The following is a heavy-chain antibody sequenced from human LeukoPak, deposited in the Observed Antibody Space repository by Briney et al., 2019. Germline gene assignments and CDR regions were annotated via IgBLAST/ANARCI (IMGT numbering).Heavy chain of an antibody. J-gene: IGHJ3*02. Sequence: GSSVKVSCKASGGTFSSYAISWVRQAPGQGLEWMGRIIPILGIANYAQKFQGRVTITADESTSTAYMELSSLRSEDTAVYYCARCITCASDDAFDIWGQGTMVTVSS. D-gene: IGHD3-10*01. CDR1: GGTFSSYA. CDR3: ARCITCASDDAFDI. V-gene: IGHV1-69*04. CDR2: IIPILGIA.